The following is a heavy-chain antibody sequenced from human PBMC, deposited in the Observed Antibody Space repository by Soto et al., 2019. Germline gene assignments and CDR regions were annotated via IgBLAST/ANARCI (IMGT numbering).Heavy chain of an antibody. CDR1: GGSFSGYY. J-gene: IGHJ4*02. CDR3: ARGRTYGSGTYYLNY. Sequence: SETLSLTCAVYGGSFSGYYWSWIRQPPGKGLEWIGEINHSGSTNYNPSLKSRVTISVDTSKNQFSLKLSSVTAADTAVYYCARGRTYGSGTYYLNYWGQGTLVTVSS. CDR2: INHSGST. V-gene: IGHV4-34*01. D-gene: IGHD3-10*01.